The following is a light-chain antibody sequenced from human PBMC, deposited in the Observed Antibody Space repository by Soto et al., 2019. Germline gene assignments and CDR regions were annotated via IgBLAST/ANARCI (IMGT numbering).Light chain of an antibody. Sequence: DIQMTQSPSSLSASVGDRVTITCRASQSISSYLNWYQQKPGKAPKLLIYAASSLQSGVPSRFSGSGSGTDFTLTISSLQHEDFATYYCQQSYSTSTFGGGTTVEIK. CDR1: QSISSY. J-gene: IGKJ4*01. V-gene: IGKV1-39*01. CDR2: AAS. CDR3: QQSYSTST.